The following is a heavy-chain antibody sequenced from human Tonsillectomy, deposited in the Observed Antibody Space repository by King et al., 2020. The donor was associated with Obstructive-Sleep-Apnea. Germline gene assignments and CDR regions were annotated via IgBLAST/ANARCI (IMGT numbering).Heavy chain of an antibody. CDR2: NSYSGSS. V-gene: IGHV4-59*08. Sequence: PLQESGPGLVKPSETLSLTCTVSGGSISSYYWNWVRQPPGKGLEWIGYNSYSGSSNYNPSLKSRVTILVDTSKNHFSLKLSSVTAADTAVYWCARGYASGWTGGXDXXGQGALVTVSS. CDR3: ARGYASGWTGGXDX. J-gene: IGHJ4*02. D-gene: IGHD6-19*01. CDR1: GGSISSYY.